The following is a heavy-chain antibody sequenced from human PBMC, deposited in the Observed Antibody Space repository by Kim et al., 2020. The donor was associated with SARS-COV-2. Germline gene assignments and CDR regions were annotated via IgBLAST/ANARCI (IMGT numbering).Heavy chain of an antibody. CDR1: GYSFTSYW. J-gene: IGHJ3*02. CDR2: IYPGDSDT. Sequence: GESLKISCKGSGYSFTSYWIGWVRQMPGKGLEWMGIIYPGDSDTRYNPSFQGQVTISADKSISTAYLQWSSLRASDTAMYYCSRERVGTLSYAFDIWGRGTMVTVSS. D-gene: IGHD1-26*01. V-gene: IGHV5-51*01. CDR3: SRERVGTLSYAFDI.